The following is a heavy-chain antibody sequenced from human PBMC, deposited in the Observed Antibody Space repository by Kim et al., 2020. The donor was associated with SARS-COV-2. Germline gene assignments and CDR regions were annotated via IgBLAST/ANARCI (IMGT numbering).Heavy chain of an antibody. D-gene: IGHD3-9*01. CDR1: GYRFSTYG. CDR3: ARRLGRKGYFDS. CDR2: IFPADSDI. J-gene: IGHJ4*02. V-gene: IGHV5-51*01. Sequence: GESLKISCKGSGYRFSTYGIGWVRQMPGKGLEWMGLIFPADSDITYSPSFRGQVTISADKSIDTAYLQFSSLKASDTATYFCARRLGRKGYFDSWGQGTLVIVSS.